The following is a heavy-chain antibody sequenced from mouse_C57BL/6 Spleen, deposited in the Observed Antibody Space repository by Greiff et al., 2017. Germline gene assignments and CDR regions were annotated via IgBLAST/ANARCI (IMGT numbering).Heavy chain of an antibody. CDR3: ARRGWDDAWFAY. Sequence: DVMLVESGGGLVKPGGSLKLSCAASGFTFSSYTMSWVRQTPEKRLEWVATISGGGGNTYYPDSVKGRFTISRDNAKNTLYLQMSSLGSEDSALYYCARRGWDDAWFAYWGQGTLVTVSA. CDR2: ISGGGGNT. D-gene: IGHD4-1*01. CDR1: GFTFSSYT. V-gene: IGHV5-9*01. J-gene: IGHJ3*01.